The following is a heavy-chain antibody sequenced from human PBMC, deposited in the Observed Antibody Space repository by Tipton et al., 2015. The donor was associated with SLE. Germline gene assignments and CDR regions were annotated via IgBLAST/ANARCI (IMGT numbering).Heavy chain of an antibody. D-gene: IGHD1-26*01. Sequence: SLRLSCAASGFIFNNYALHWVRQAPGKGLEWVAVISSDGKTKFYADSVKGRFTMSRDNSNNRVYLQILSLRGEDTAVYYCAAGVISGANAVDYWGQGTLVTVSS. CDR1: GFIFNNYA. CDR2: ISSDGKTK. CDR3: AAGVISGANAVDY. V-gene: IGHV3-30*04. J-gene: IGHJ4*02.